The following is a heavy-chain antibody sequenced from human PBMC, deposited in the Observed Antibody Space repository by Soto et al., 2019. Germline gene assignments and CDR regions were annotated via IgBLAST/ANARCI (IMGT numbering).Heavy chain of an antibody. CDR3: ARDRGDYYYDSSGYYPDY. V-gene: IGHV1-18*01. Sequence: QVQLVQSGAEVKKPGASVKVSCKASGYTFTSYGISWVRQAPGQGLEWMGWISAYNGNTNYAQKLQGRVTMTTDTSTSTAYMELRSLRSDDTAVYYCARDRGDYYYDSSGYYPDYWGQGTLVTVS. D-gene: IGHD3-22*01. J-gene: IGHJ4*02. CDR2: ISAYNGNT. CDR1: GYTFTSYG.